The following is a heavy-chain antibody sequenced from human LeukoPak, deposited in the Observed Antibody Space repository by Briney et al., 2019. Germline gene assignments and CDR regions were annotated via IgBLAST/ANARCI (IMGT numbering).Heavy chain of an antibody. V-gene: IGHV4-31*03. J-gene: IGHJ4*02. Sequence: IPSETLSLTCTVPGGSISSGGYYWSWIRQHPGKGLEWIGYIYYSGSTYYNPSLKSRVTISVDTSKNQFSLKLSSVTAADTAVYYCARDPQGPGYFDYWGQGTLVTVSS. D-gene: IGHD1-14*01. CDR2: IYYSGST. CDR3: ARDPQGPGYFDY. CDR1: GGSISSGGYY.